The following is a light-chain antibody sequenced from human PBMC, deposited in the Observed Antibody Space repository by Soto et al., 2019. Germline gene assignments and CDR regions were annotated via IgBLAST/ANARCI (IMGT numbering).Light chain of an antibody. CDR1: QSVSID. CDR3: QQYKMLLKT. Sequence: PTGLSSSGGYRPTPSCRASQSVSIDLAWYQQTPGQAPRLLIYGASTRATGIPVRFSGSASGTEFTLTISSLQSEDFTVYYCQQYKMLLKTFGERTKVDI. V-gene: IGKV3-15*01. CDR2: GAS. J-gene: IGKJ1*01.